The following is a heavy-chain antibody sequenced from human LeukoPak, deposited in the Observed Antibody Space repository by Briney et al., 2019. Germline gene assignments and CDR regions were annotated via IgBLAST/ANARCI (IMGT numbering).Heavy chain of an antibody. Sequence: PSETLSLTCDVYGGSFSGYYWSWIRQPPGKGLEWIGEINHSGSTNYNPSLKSRVTISVDTSKNQFSLKLSSVTAADTAVYYCARGRGFDPWGQGTLVTVSS. J-gene: IGHJ5*02. CDR3: ARGRGFDP. CDR2: INHSGST. CDR1: GGSFSGYY. V-gene: IGHV4-34*01.